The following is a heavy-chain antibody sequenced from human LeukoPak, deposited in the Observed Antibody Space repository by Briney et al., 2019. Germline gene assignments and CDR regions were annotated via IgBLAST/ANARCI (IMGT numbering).Heavy chain of an antibody. Sequence: ASVKVSCKASGYTFTSYDINWVRQASGQGLEWMGWMNPNSGNTGYAQRFQGRVTITRNTSISTAYMELSSLRSEDTAVYYCARGWEGFCSSTSCYPSDYYYYMDVWGKGTTVTVSS. CDR1: GYTFTSYD. V-gene: IGHV1-8*03. J-gene: IGHJ6*03. CDR3: ARGWEGFCSSTSCYPSDYYYYMDV. D-gene: IGHD2-2*01. CDR2: MNPNSGNT.